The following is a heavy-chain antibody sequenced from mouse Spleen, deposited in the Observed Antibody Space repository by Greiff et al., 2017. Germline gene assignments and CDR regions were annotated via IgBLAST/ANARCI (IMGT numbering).Heavy chain of an antibody. CDR1: GFTFSSYA. J-gene: IGHJ3*01. CDR3: ARHGYYGSSPWFAY. D-gene: IGHD1-1*01. CDR2: ISSGGGNT. V-gene: IGHV5-9*04. Sequence: EVKLVESGGGLVKLGGSLKLSCAASGFTFSSYAMSWVRQTPEKRLEWVATISSGGGNTYYPDSVKGRFTISRDNAKNTLYLQMSSLKSEDTAMYYCARHGYYGSSPWFAYWGQGTLVTVSA.